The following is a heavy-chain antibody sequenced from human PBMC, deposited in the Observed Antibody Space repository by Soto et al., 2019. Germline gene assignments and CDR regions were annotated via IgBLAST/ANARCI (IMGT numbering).Heavy chain of an antibody. CDR1: GGSISSYY. J-gene: IGHJ6*03. D-gene: IGHD1-1*01. CDR2: IYYSGST. V-gene: IGHV4-59*08. CDR3: ARLVTGTTSDYYYYYMDV. Sequence: QVQLQESGPGLVKPSETLSLTCTVSGGSISSYYWSWIRQPPGKGLEWIGYIYYSGSTNYNPSLKSRVTISVDTSKNQFSLKLSSVTAADTAVYYCARLVTGTTSDYYYYYMDVWGKGTTVTVSS.